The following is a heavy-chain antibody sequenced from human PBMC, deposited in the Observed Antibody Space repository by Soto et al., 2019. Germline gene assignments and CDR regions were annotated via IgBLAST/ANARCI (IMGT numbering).Heavy chain of an antibody. J-gene: IGHJ4*02. CDR2: INAGNGNT. CDR1: GYTFTSYA. D-gene: IGHD2-21*02. Sequence: QVQLVQSGAEEKKPGASMKVSGKASGYTFTSYAMHWVRQAPGQRLEWMGWINAGNGNTKYSQKFQGRVTITRDTSASTAYMELSSLRSEDTAVYYCARSIVVVTALDYWGQGTLVTVSS. V-gene: IGHV1-3*05. CDR3: ARSIVVVTALDY.